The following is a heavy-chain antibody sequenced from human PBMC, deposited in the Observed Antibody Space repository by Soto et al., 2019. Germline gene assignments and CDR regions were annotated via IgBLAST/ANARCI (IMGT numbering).Heavy chain of an antibody. J-gene: IGHJ3*02. CDR2: IYFSGTT. D-gene: IGHD3-22*01. CDR1: GVSISDTSYY. CDR3: AREGGSYDSGGYLIRGAFDI. Sequence: SETLSLTCNVSGVSISDTSYYWGWIRQPPGKGLEWIGTIYFSGTTFYNPSLKSRLTISVDTSKNQFSLKLTSVTAADTAVYYCAREGGSYDSGGYLIRGAFDIWGQGTMVTVSS. V-gene: IGHV4-39*07.